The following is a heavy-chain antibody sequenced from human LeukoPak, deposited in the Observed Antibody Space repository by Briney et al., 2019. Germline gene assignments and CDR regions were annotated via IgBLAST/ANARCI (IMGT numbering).Heavy chain of an antibody. J-gene: IGHJ4*02. CDR2: ISYDGSNK. Sequence: GGSLRLSCAASGFTFSSYGMHWVRQAPGKGLEWVAVISYDGSNKYYADSVKGRFTISRDNSKNTLYLQMNSLRAEDTAVYYCAKDGHDFWSGYYFDYWGQGTLVTVPS. D-gene: IGHD3-3*01. CDR1: GFTFSSYG. CDR3: AKDGHDFWSGYYFDY. V-gene: IGHV3-30*18.